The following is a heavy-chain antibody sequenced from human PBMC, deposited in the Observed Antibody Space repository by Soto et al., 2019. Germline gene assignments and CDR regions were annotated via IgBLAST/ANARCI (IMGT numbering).Heavy chain of an antibody. D-gene: IGHD3-16*02. CDR1: GGSISSSSYY. Sequence: SETLSLTCTVSGGSISSSSYYWGWIRQPPGKGLEWIGSIYYSGSTYYNPSLKSRVTISVDTSKNQFSLKLSSVTAADTAVYYCASTYDYVWGSYPDYWGQGTLVTVSS. V-gene: IGHV4-39*01. J-gene: IGHJ4*02. CDR2: IYYSGST. CDR3: ASTYDYVWGSYPDY.